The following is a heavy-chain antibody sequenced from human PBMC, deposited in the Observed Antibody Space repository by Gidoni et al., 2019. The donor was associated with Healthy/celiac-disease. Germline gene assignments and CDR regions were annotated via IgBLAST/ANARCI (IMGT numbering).Heavy chain of an antibody. Sequence: QVQLVQSGAEVKKPGSSVKVSCKASGGTFSSYAISWVRQAPGQGLEWMGGIIPIFGTANYAQKFQGRVTITADESTSTADMELSSLRSEDTAVYYCAGAGGYYDSSGSYYYYYYGMDVWGQGTTVTVSS. CDR2: IIPIFGTA. J-gene: IGHJ6*02. CDR3: AGAGGYYDSSGSYYYYYYGMDV. CDR1: GGTFSSYA. D-gene: IGHD3-22*01. V-gene: IGHV1-69*01.